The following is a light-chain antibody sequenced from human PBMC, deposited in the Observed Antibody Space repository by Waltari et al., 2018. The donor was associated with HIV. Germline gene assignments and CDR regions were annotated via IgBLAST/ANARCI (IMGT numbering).Light chain of an antibody. Sequence: QSALTQPASVSGSPGQSITISCPGTSSDVGGYNYVSWYQQHPGKAPKLMIYEVSKRPSGVSNRFSGSKSGNTASLTISGLQAEDEADYYCCSYAGSSTFVVFGGGTKLTVL. CDR2: EVS. CDR1: SSDVGGYNY. V-gene: IGLV2-23*02. CDR3: CSYAGSSTFVV. J-gene: IGLJ2*01.